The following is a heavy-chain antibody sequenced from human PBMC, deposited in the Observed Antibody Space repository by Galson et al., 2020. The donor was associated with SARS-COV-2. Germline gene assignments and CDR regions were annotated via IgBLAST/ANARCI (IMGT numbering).Heavy chain of an antibody. D-gene: IGHD3-22*01. CDR3: ARATYDSSGYYYLDY. CDR2: IYYSGST. Sequence: SETLSLTCTVSGGSISSYYWSWIRQPPGKGLEWIGYIYYSGSTNYNPSLKSRVTISVDTSKNQFSLKLSSVTAADTAVYYCARATYDSSGYYYLDYWGQGTLVTVSS. V-gene: IGHV4-59*13. CDR1: GGSISSYY. J-gene: IGHJ4*02.